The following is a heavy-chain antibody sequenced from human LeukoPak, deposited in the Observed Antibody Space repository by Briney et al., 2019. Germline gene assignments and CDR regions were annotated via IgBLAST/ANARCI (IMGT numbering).Heavy chain of an antibody. CDR1: GGSISSGSYY. D-gene: IGHD1-26*01. CDR3: ARGSNVGGDYYYYMDV. CDR2: IYTSGST. Sequence: SETLSLTCTVSGGSISSGSYYWSWIRQPAGKGLEWIGRIYTSGSTNYNPSLKSRVTISVDTSKNQFSLRLSSVTAADTAVYYCARGSNVGGDYYYYMDVWGKGTTVTVSS. J-gene: IGHJ6*03. V-gene: IGHV4-61*02.